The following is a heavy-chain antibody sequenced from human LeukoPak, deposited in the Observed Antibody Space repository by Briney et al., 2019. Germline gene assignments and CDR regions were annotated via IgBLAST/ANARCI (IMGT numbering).Heavy chain of an antibody. J-gene: IGHJ6*03. CDR1: AGSICGSSSS. CDR3: ARVRYCTGGFCHYGYYYYMDV. CDR2: VSYSGST. V-gene: IGHV4-39*07. Sequence: SETLSLTRTVSAGSICGSSSSWAWIRQPPGNGLEWIGSVSYSGSTYYSPPLKSRVTISADMSKNQFSLKVTSVTAADTAVYYCARVRYCTGGFCHYGYYYYMDVWGKGPTVTVSS. D-gene: IGHD2-8*02.